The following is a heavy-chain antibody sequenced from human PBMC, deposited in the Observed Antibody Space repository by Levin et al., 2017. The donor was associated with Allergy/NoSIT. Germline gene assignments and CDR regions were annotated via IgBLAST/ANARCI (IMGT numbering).Heavy chain of an antibody. D-gene: IGHD1-14*01. CDR2: IHYTGSA. CDR3: DRIVPGRARFEPNYYYMDV. J-gene: IGHJ6*03. CDR1: GDSISSDDDY. V-gene: IGHV4-30-4*01. Sequence: SETLSLTCTVSGDSISSDDDYWSWVRQPPGKGLEWIGYIHYTGSAYYNPSLKSRAVISLDTSKNQFSLKLTSVTAADTAIYFCDRIVPGRARFEPNYYYMDVWGKGTAVTVSS.